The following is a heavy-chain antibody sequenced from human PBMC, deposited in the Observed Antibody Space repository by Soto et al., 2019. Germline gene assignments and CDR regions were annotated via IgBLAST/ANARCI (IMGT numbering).Heavy chain of an antibody. CDR3: ARESYGGNYWLEY. CDR1: GITFSASG. CDR2: IWHDGNKK. J-gene: IGHJ4*02. D-gene: IGHD3-3*01. Sequence: VGSLRLSCAASGITFSASGMPWVRQAPGKGLDWVAVIWHDGNKKDYARSVKGRFTVSRDNSRNTLYLQMNTLRVEDTDVYECARESYGGNYWLEYWGKGTMVTVSS. V-gene: IGHV3-33*01.